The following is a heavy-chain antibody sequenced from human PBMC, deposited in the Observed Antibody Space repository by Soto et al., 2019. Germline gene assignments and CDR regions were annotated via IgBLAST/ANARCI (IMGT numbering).Heavy chain of an antibody. V-gene: IGHV4-59*08. J-gene: IGHJ4*02. CDR1: GGSISSYY. D-gene: IGHD3-22*01. CDR2: IYYSGST. Sequence: SETLSLTCTVSGGSISSYYWSWIRQPPGKGLEWIGYIYYSGSTNYNPSLKSRVTISVDTSKNQFSLKLSSVTAADTAVYYCARGPYYYDSSGYYDYWGQGTLVTVSS. CDR3: ARGPYYYDSSGYYDY.